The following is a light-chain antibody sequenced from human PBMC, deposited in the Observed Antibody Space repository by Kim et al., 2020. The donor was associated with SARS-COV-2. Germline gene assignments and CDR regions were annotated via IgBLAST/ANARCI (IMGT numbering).Light chain of an antibody. CDR1: EDIRKD. Sequence: DIQMTQSPSSLSASVGDRVTITCRANEDIRKDVDWFQQKPGKAPKRLIYSAFSLQSGVPVRFSGSGSGTAFTLTISHLQPEDFATYFCLQHNRYPYTFGQGTKLEI. J-gene: IGKJ2*01. V-gene: IGKV1-17*02. CDR3: LQHNRYPYT. CDR2: SAF.